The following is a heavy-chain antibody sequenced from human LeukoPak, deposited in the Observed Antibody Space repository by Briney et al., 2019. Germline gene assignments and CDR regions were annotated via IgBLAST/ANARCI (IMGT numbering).Heavy chain of an antibody. CDR2: ISGSGGST. CDR3: AKSGYDYYDSSGYPNDF. Sequence: PGGSLRLSCAASGFTFSSYAMSWVRQAPGKGLEWVSAISGSGGSTYYADSVKGRFTISRDNSKNTLYLQMNSLRAKDTAVYYCAKSGYDYYDSSGYPNDFWGQGTLVTVSS. V-gene: IGHV3-23*01. CDR1: GFTFSSYA. D-gene: IGHD3-22*01. J-gene: IGHJ4*02.